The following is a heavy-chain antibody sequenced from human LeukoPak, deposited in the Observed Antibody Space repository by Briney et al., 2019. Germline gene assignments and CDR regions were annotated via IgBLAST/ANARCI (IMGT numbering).Heavy chain of an antibody. D-gene: IGHD6-19*01. V-gene: IGHV1-46*01. J-gene: IGHJ6*03. CDR1: GYTFTSYY. Sequence: GASVKVSCKASGYTFTSYYMHWARQAPGQGLEWMGIINPSGGSTSYAQKFQGRVTMTRDMSTSTVYMELSSLRSEDTAVYYCARGSSGWYTPSYYYMDVWGKGTTVTVSS. CDR2: INPSGGST. CDR3: ARGSSGWYTPSYYYMDV.